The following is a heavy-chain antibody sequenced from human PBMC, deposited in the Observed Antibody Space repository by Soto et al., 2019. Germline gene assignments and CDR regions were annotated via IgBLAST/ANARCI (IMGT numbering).Heavy chain of an antibody. CDR1: GITVSTNY. Sequence: EVQLVETGGGLIQPGGSLRLSCAASGITVSTNYMSWVRQAPGKGLEWVSVIYSDGKTFYADSVKGRFTISRDNSQNTVSFPRKSLGADDRAVYYGAGEGGGGYYDSSGYMGVWGQGTLVTVSS. CDR3: AGEGGGGYYDSSGYMGV. CDR2: IYSDGKT. V-gene: IGHV3-53*02. D-gene: IGHD3-22*01. J-gene: IGHJ4*02.